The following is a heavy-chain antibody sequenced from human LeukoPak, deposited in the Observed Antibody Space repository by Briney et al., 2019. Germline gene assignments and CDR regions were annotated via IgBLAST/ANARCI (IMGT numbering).Heavy chain of an antibody. J-gene: IGHJ4*02. CDR1: GGSISRSSYY. Sequence: PSETLSLTCTVSGGSISRSSYYWGWIRQPPGKGLEWIANIYYSGNTYYNPSLKSRVTISVETSKNQFSLNLNSVTAADTAVYYCARHRETAAGTLDYWGQGTLVTVSS. V-gene: IGHV4-39*01. CDR3: ARHRETAAGTLDY. CDR2: IYYSGNT. D-gene: IGHD6-13*01.